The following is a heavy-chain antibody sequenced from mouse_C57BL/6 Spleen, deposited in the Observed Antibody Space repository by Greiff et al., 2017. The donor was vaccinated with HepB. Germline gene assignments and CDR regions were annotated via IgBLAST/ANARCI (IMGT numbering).Heavy chain of an antibody. J-gene: IGHJ3*01. CDR2: IDPENGDT. Sequence: VQLKESGAELVRPGASVKLSCTASGFNIKDDYMHWVKQRPEQGLEWIGWIDPENGDTEYASKFQGKATITADTSSNTAYLQLSSLTSEDTAVYYCTFYYDYLWFAYWGQGTLVTVSA. CDR3: TFYYDYLWFAY. D-gene: IGHD2-4*01. V-gene: IGHV14-4*01. CDR1: GFNIKDDY.